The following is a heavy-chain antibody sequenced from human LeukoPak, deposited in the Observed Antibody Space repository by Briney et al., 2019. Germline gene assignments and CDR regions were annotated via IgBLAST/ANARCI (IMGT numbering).Heavy chain of an antibody. CDR1: GFTFSSYA. D-gene: IGHD6-19*01. Sequence: PGGSLRLSCAASGFTFSSYAMSWVRQAPGKGLEWVSAISGSGGSTYYADSVKGRFTISRDNSKNTPYLQMNSLRAEDTAVYYCAKGSDSSGWYPYHFDYWGQGTLVTVSS. V-gene: IGHV3-23*01. CDR2: ISGSGGST. J-gene: IGHJ4*02. CDR3: AKGSDSSGWYPYHFDY.